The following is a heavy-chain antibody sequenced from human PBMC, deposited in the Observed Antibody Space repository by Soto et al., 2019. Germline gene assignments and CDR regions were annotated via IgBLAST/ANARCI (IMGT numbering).Heavy chain of an antibody. CDR3: ARRLSYGSGSYYGNWFDP. V-gene: IGHV4-59*01. J-gene: IGHJ5*02. CDR1: GGSISSYY. CDR2: IYYSGST. Sequence: PSETLSLTCTVSGGSISSYYWSWIRRPPGKGLEWIGYIYYSGSTNYNPSLKSRVTISVDTSKNQFSLKLSSVTAADTAVYYCARRLSYGSGSYYGNWFDPWGQGTLVTVSS. D-gene: IGHD3-10*01.